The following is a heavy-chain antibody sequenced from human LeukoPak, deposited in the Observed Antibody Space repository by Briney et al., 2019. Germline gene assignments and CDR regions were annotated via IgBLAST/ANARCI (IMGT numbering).Heavy chain of an antibody. V-gene: IGHV3-33*01. CDR2: IRYDGSNK. J-gene: IGHJ4*02. CDR1: GFTFSNYG. Sequence: PGGSLRLSCAASGFTFSNYGMHWVRQAPGKGLEWVAVIRYDGSNKYYADSVQGRFTISRDNAKNSLYLQMNSLRDEDTAVYYCVRDRFYSFDYWGQGTLVTVSS. CDR3: VRDRFYSFDY.